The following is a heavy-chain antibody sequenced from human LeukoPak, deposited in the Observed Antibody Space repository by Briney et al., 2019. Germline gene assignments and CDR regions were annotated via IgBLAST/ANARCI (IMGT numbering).Heavy chain of an antibody. J-gene: IGHJ4*02. Sequence: PGGSLRLSCAASGFTFSSYAMSWVRQAPGKGLGWVSAISGSGGSTYYADSVKGRFTISRDNSKNTLYLQMNSLRAEDTAVYYCAKDDYVWGSYRFFDYWGQGTLVTVSS. V-gene: IGHV3-23*01. CDR1: GFTFSSYA. CDR2: ISGSGGST. D-gene: IGHD3-16*02. CDR3: AKDDYVWGSYRFFDY.